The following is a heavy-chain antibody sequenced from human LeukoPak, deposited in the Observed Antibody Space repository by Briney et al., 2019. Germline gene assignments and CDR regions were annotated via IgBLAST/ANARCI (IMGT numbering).Heavy chain of an antibody. CDR1: GVSISSYY. J-gene: IGHJ6*02. D-gene: IGHD2-21*01. CDR2: INYSGSS. V-gene: IGHV4-59*08. CDR3: ARVHSDGPPGAMDV. Sequence: KSSETLSLTCTVSGVSISSYYWSWIRQPPGKGLEWIGSINYSGSSNYNPSLKSRVTISVDTSKNQFSLNLSSVTAADTAVYYCARVHSDGPPGAMDVWGQGTTVTVSS.